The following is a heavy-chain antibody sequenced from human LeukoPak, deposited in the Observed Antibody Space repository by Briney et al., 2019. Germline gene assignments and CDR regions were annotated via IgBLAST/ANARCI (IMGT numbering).Heavy chain of an antibody. CDR1: GFTFSSYW. CDR2: INSDGSST. V-gene: IGHV3-74*01. Sequence: AGGSLRLSCAASGFTFSSYWMHWVRQAPGKGLVWVSRINSDGSSTNYADSVRGRFTISRDNAKNTLYLQMNSLRAEDTAVYYCVRAQREHCSGGSCYRDAFDIWGRGTMVTVSS. J-gene: IGHJ3*02. CDR3: VRAQREHCSGGSCYRDAFDI. D-gene: IGHD2-15*01.